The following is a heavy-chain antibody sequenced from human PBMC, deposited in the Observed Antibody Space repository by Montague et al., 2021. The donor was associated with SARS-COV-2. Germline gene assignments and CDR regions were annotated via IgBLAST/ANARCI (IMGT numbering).Heavy chain of an antibody. CDR1: GFTFSSYG. V-gene: IGHV3-33*01. CDR2: IWYDGSNK. CDR3: ASGLLVTGDIDH. J-gene: IGHJ4*02. Sequence: SLRLSCAASGFTFSSYGMHWVRQAPGKGLEWVAVIWYDGSNKYYADSVKGRFTISRDNSKNTLYLQMNCLRAEDTAVYYCASGLLVTGDIDHWGQGTLVTVSS. D-gene: IGHD7-27*01.